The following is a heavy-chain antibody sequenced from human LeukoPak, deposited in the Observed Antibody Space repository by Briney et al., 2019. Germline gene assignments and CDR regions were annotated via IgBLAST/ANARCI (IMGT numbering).Heavy chain of an antibody. Sequence: AETLSLTCTVSGGSISSYYWSWIREPPGKGLEWIGYIYYSGNTNYNPSLKSRVTISVDTSKNQFSLKLSSVTAADTAVYYCVGQILTGYYEWGQGTLVTVPS. D-gene: IGHD3-9*01. CDR2: IYYSGNT. CDR3: VGQILTGYYE. CDR1: GGSISSYY. V-gene: IGHV4-59*12. J-gene: IGHJ4*02.